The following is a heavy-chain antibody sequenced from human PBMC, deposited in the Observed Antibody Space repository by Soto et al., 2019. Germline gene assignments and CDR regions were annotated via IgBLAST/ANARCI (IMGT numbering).Heavy chain of an antibody. D-gene: IGHD2-2*01. CDR1: GFTFSSYA. V-gene: IGHV3-30-3*01. CDR3: ARDFLVVVPADHHYYYYGMDV. CDR2: ISYDGSNK. Sequence: GESLKISCAASGFTFSSYAMHWVRQAPGKGLEWVAVISYDGSNKYYADSVKGRFTISRDNSKNTLYLQMNSLRAEDTAVYYCARDFLVVVPADHHYYYYGMDVWGQGTTVTVSS. J-gene: IGHJ6*02.